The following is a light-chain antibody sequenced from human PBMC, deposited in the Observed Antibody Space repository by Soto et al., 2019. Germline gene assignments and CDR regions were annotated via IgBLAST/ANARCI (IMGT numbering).Light chain of an antibody. CDR3: QSHDGINVI. V-gene: IGLV6-57*04. J-gene: IGLJ2*01. CDR1: SGGIASSY. Sequence: NFMLTQPHSVSESPGKTVTISCTRSSGGIASSYVQWYQQRPGSAPTTVIYENNQRLSGVPDRFSGSIDSSSNSAPLTISGLRTEDETGYYCQSHDGINVIFGGGTKLTVL. CDR2: ENN.